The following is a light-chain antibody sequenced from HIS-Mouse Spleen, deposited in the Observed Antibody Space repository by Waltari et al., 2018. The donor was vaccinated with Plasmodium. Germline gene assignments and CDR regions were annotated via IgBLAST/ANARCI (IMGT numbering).Light chain of an antibody. CDR3: QAWDSITVV. J-gene: IGLJ2*01. CDR2: QDS. V-gene: IGLV3-1*01. Sequence: SYELTQPPSVSVSPGQTASITCSGDKLGDKYACWYQQKPGQTPGLVIYQDSKRPSGTPGRFSGSNSGNTATLTMSGTQARDEADYYCQAWDSITVVFGGGTKLTVL. CDR1: KLGDKY.